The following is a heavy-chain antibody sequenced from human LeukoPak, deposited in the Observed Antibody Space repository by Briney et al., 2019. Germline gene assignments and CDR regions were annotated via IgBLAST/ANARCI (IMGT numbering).Heavy chain of an antibody. Sequence: SETLSLTCTVSGGSICSYYWSWIRQPPGKGLEWIGYIYYSGSTNYNPSLKSRVAISVDTSKNQFSLKLSSVTAADTAVYYCARVLYGDHGRYFDLWGRGTLVTVSS. D-gene: IGHD4-17*01. CDR1: GGSICSYY. CDR3: ARVLYGDHGRYFDL. J-gene: IGHJ2*01. V-gene: IGHV4-59*01. CDR2: IYYSGST.